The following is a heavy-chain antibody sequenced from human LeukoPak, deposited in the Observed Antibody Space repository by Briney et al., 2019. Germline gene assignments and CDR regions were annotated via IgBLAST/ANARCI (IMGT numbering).Heavy chain of an antibody. CDR2: IKQDGSET. CDR3: AREGYWASDI. Sequence: QSGGSLRLSCAASGFTFRSYWMTWVRQYPGKGLEWVANIKQDGSETYYADSVKGRFTISRDNAKRSLYLQMNSLRAEDTAVYYCAREGYWASDIWGQGTMVTVSS. J-gene: IGHJ3*02. D-gene: IGHD2-8*02. V-gene: IGHV3-7*01. CDR1: GFTFRSYW.